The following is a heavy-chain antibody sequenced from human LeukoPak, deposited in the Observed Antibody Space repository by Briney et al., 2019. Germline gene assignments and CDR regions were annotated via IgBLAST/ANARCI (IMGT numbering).Heavy chain of an antibody. J-gene: IGHJ4*02. Sequence: GGSLRLSCAASGFAFSRYAMSWVRQAPGKGLEWVSTLSGSDGSTYYADSVEGRFTISRDNSKNTLDLQMDSLRAEDTATYYCAKEALLSYGDYTYVDYWGQGTLVTVSS. CDR1: GFAFSRYA. V-gene: IGHV3-23*01. CDR3: AKEALLSYGDYTYVDY. D-gene: IGHD4-17*01. CDR2: LSGSDGST.